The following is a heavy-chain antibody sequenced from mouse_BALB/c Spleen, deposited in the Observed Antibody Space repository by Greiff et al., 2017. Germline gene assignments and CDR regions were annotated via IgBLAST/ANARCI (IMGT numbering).Heavy chain of an antibody. CDR3: TIPLWLRRSYAMDY. Sequence: VQLQQSGAELVKPGASVKLSCKASGYTFTSYYMYWVKQRPGQGLEWIGEINPSNGGTNFNEKFKSKATLTVDKSSSTAYMQLSSLTSEDSAVYYCTIPLWLRRSYAMDYGGQGTSVTVSS. CDR1: GYTFTSYY. D-gene: IGHD2-2*01. V-gene: IGHV1S81*02. CDR2: INPSNGGT. J-gene: IGHJ4*01.